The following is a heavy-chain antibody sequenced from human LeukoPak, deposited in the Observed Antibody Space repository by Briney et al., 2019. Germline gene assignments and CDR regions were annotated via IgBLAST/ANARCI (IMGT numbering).Heavy chain of an antibody. CDR3: ARDSRYCSSTSCYGGFDY. CDR1: GGSISSGGYS. Sequence: SETLSLTCAVSGGSISSGGYSWSWIRQPPGKGLEWIGYIYHSGSTYYNPSLKSRVTISVDRSKNQFSLKLSSVTAADTAVYYCARDSRYCSSTSCYGGFDYWGQGTLVTVSS. D-gene: IGHD2-2*01. V-gene: IGHV4-30-2*01. CDR2: IYHSGST. J-gene: IGHJ4*02.